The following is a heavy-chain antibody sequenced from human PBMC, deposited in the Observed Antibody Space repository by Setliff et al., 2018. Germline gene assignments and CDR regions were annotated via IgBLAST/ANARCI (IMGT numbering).Heavy chain of an antibody. V-gene: IGHV4-38-2*01. CDR2: IYHGGTT. CDR1: GYSIRNGYY. D-gene: IGHD3-3*01. Sequence: SETLSLTCGVSGYSIRNGYYWAWIRQPPGKGLEWIGSIYHGGTTYYSPSLKTRVTMSVDPSKNQFSLHLSSVTAADTAVYYCAGGSQYYNFWSGYHLDYYYYGMDVWGQGTTVTV. J-gene: IGHJ6*02. CDR3: AGGSQYYNFWSGYHLDYYYYGMDV.